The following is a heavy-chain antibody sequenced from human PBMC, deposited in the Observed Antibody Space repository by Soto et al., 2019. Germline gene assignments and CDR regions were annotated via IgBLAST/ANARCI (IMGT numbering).Heavy chain of an antibody. CDR3: AKDRPEKTYYYDSSGPI. V-gene: IGHV3-23*01. Sequence: LRLSCAASGFTFSSYAMSWVRQAPGKGLEWVSAISGSGGSTYYADSVKGRFTISRDNSKNTLYLQMNSLRAEDTAVYYCAKDRPEKTYYYDSSGPIWGQGTLVTVSS. J-gene: IGHJ4*02. CDR2: ISGSGGST. D-gene: IGHD3-22*01. CDR1: GFTFSSYA.